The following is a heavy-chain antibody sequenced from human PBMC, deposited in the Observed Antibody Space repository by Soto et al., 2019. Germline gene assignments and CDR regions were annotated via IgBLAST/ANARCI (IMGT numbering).Heavy chain of an antibody. CDR3: ARDGIPVVAATLGPNWFDP. CDR2: ISAYNGST. Sequence: ASVKVSCKASGYTFTSYGISWVRQAPGQGLEWMGWISAYNGSTNYAQKLQGRVTMTTDTSTSTAYMELRSLRSDDTAVYYCARDGIPVVAATLGPNWFDPWGQGTLVTVSS. CDR1: GYTFTSYG. J-gene: IGHJ5*02. V-gene: IGHV1-18*04. D-gene: IGHD2-15*01.